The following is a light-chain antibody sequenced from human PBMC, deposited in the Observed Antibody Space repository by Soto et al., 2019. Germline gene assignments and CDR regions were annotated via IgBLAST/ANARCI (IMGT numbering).Light chain of an antibody. CDR1: QSVSTD. Sequence: VMTQSPPTLSVSPGERATLSCRASQSVSTDLAWYQQKPGQAPRLLIYGASTRATDVPARFSGGGSGTEFTLTISSLHSEDVAIYYCHQYNDCPPITFGHGTKVDIK. J-gene: IGKJ3*01. V-gene: IGKV3-15*01. CDR3: HQYNDCPPIT. CDR2: GAS.